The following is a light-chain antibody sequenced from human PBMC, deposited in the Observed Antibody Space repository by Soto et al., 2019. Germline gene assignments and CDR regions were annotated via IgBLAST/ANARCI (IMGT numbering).Light chain of an antibody. CDR3: QQYNLFPWT. V-gene: IGKV1-5*01. CDR2: DAS. Sequence: DIQLTQSPSTLSASVGDRVTITCRASQSIGRWLAWYQQKPGEAPNLLIYDASNFKSGVPSRFSGSGSGTEFTLTISRLQPDDFATYYCQQYNLFPWTFGQGTKVDNK. CDR1: QSIGRW. J-gene: IGKJ1*01.